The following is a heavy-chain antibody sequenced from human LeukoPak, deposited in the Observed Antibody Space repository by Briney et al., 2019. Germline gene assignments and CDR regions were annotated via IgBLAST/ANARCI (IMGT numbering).Heavy chain of an antibody. Sequence: GASLRLSCAASGFTFSNYAMSWVRQDPGKGLEWVSAITGSGGNTYYADSVKGRFTISRDNSKNTVFLQMNSLRAEDTAVYYCAKWGDYDVLTGYYVSDYWGQGTLVTVSS. V-gene: IGHV3-23*01. CDR2: ITGSGGNT. J-gene: IGHJ4*02. CDR3: AKWGDYDVLTGYYVSDY. D-gene: IGHD3-9*01. CDR1: GFTFSNYA.